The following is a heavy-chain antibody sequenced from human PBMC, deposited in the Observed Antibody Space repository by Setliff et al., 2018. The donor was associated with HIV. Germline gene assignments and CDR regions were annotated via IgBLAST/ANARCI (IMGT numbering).Heavy chain of an antibody. Sequence: SETLSLTCAVYRGSFSHYYWTWIRQSPGKGLEWIAEINQERTTFYNPSLRSRVTISVDTSKNHFSLKLSSVTAADTAVFYCARVPFTTGFDYWGQGILVTVSS. J-gene: IGHJ4*02. V-gene: IGHV4-34*01. CDR1: RGSFSHYY. D-gene: IGHD3-3*01. CDR3: ARVPFTTGFDY. CDR2: INQERTT.